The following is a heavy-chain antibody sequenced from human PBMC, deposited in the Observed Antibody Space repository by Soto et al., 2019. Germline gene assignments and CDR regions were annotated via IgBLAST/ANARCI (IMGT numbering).Heavy chain of an antibody. Sequence: QVQLRESGPGLVKPSQTLSLTCTVSGASINTGTYYWSWIRQHPGKGLEWIGFISYSGSTYYNPSLKSRLAISVDTSKNRFSLKLSSVTVADTAVYYCVRSDDFWTRYFNWFDPWGQGTLVTVSS. CDR3: VRSDDFWTRYFNWFDP. CDR2: ISYSGST. CDR1: GASINTGTYY. J-gene: IGHJ5*02. V-gene: IGHV4-31*03. D-gene: IGHD3-3*01.